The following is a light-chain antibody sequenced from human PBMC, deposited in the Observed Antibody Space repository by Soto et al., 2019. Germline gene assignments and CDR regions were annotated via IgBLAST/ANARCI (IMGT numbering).Light chain of an antibody. CDR1: QRVSSNY. V-gene: IGKV3-20*01. CDR3: QQYGSSPWT. J-gene: IGKJ1*01. CDR2: GAS. Sequence: EIVLTQSPGTLSLSPGERATLSCRASQRVSSNYLAWYQQKPGQAPRLLIYGASNRATGIPDRFSGSGCGTDFTLTISRLEPEDFAVYYCQQYGSSPWTFGHGTKVEMK.